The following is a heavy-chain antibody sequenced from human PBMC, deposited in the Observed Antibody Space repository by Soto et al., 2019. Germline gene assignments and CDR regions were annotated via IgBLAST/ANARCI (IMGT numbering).Heavy chain of an antibody. CDR1: GGSISRSSYY. D-gene: IGHD2-2*01. CDR3: ARHRGEAFVVVPAAFDAFDI. CDR2: IYYSGST. Sequence: PSETLSLTCTVSGGSISRSSYYWGWIRQPPGKGLEWIGSIYYSGSTYYNPSLKSRVTISVDTSKNQFSLKLSSVTAADTAVYYCARHRGEAFVVVPAAFDAFDIWGQGTMVTGSS. V-gene: IGHV4-39*01. J-gene: IGHJ3*02.